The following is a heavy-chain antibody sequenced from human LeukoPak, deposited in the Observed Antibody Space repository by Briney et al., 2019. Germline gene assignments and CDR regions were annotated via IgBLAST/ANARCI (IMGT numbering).Heavy chain of an antibody. V-gene: IGHV1-2*02. CDR1: GYTFTSYG. CDR3: ARVGLLWFGELGAFDI. D-gene: IGHD3-10*01. CDR2: INPNSGGT. J-gene: IGHJ3*02. Sequence: GASVKVSCKASGYTFTSYGISWVRQAPGQGLEWMGWINPNSGGTNYAQKFQGRVTMTRDTSINTAYMELSRLRSDDTAVYYCARVGLLWFGELGAFDIWGQGTMVTVSS.